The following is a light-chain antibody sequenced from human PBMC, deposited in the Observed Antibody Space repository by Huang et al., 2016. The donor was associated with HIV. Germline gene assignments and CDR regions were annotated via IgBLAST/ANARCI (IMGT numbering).Light chain of an antibody. V-gene: IGKV3-15*01. J-gene: IGKJ1*01. CDR1: QRLSNN. Sequence: EVVLTQSPATLSVSPGERATVSCRASQRLSNNLAWYQQKPGQPPWLLIYSASIRATGIPARFSGSGSGTEFTLTISSLQSEDFAVYFCQQSYNWPPTWTFGQGTKVEIK. CDR2: SAS. CDR3: QQSYNWPPTWT.